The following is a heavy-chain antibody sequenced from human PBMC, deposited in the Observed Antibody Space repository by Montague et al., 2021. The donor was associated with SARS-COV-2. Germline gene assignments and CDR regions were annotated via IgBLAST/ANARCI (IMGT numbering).Heavy chain of an antibody. D-gene: IGHD4-11*01. CDR1: GDFLGNT. Sequence: SVKVSCKASGDFLGNTITWLRQAPGQGLEWMGRIIPFVDTSHYAQRFQGRLTITADKSTSTAYMELYSLTSEDTALYFCARQTTTTRAFDMWGQGTLVIVSS. CDR2: IIPFVDTS. CDR3: ARQTTTTRAFDM. J-gene: IGHJ3*02. V-gene: IGHV1-69*08.